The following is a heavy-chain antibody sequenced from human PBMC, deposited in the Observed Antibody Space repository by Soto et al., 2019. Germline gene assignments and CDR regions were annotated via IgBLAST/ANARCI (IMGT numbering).Heavy chain of an antibody. D-gene: IGHD4-4*01. CDR2: TRNKANKYTT. J-gene: IGHJ4*02. CDR1: GFTFSDHY. CDR3: AAVISREGYSFGY. V-gene: IGHV3-72*01. Sequence: EVQLVESGGGLVQPGGSLSLSCAASGFTFSDHYMDWVRQAPGKGLERVVRTRNKANKYTTEYAASVKGRFTISRDDSKNSLYLQMNSLKTEDTAVYYCAAVISREGYSFGYWGQGTLVTVSS.